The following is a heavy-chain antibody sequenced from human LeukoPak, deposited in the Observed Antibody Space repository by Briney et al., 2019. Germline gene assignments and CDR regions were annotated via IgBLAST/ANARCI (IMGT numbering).Heavy chain of an antibody. V-gene: IGHV3-7*01. J-gene: IGHJ4*02. CDR3: ARDQSSLFSRAFDY. Sequence: GGSLRLSCAAPGFTFSKYGMHWVRQAPGKGLEWVANVKQDGSEKLYLDSVKGRFTISRDNARNSLYLQMNNLRPEDTGVYFCARDQSSLFSRAFDYWGQGILVTVSS. D-gene: IGHD2/OR15-2a*01. CDR1: GFTFSKYG. CDR2: VKQDGSEK.